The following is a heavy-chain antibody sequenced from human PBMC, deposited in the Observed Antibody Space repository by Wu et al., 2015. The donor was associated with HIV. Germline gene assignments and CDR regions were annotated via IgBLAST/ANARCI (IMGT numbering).Heavy chain of an antibody. CDR2: INPNSGGT. Sequence: QVQLVQSGAEVKKPGASVKVSCKASGYTFTGYYMHWVRQAPGQGLEWMGWINPNSGGTNYAQKFQGRVTMTRDTSISTAYMELSRLRSDDTAVYYCARVVRVYYDSREQYYFDYWGQGTLVTVSS. D-gene: IGHD3-22*01. CDR1: GYTFTGYY. V-gene: IGHV1-2*02. J-gene: IGHJ4*02. CDR3: ARVVRVYYDSREQYYFDY.